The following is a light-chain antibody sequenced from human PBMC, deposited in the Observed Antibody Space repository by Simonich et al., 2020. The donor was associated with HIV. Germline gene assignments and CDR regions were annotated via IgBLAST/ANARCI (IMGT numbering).Light chain of an antibody. V-gene: IGKV1-5*03. J-gene: IGKJ1*01. Sequence: DIQMPQSPSTLSASVGDRFTITFRASQSISNWLAWYPQQPGKAPNLLIYKSSSLKSGVPSRCSGSGAGTEFTLTMSSLQPDDFATYYCQQSYNTPQTFGQGTKVEIK. CDR1: QSISNW. CDR3: QQSYNTPQT. CDR2: KSS.